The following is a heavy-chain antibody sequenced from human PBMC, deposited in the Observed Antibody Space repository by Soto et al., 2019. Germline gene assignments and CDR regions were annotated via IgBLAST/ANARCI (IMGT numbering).Heavy chain of an antibody. Sequence: VGSLRLSWAASGLTCSSYSMNWVRQATGKGLEWVSYISSSSTIYYADSVKGRFTISRDNAKNSLYLQMNSLRDEDTAVYYCARDGEQQLGPYYFDYWGQGTLVTVSS. J-gene: IGHJ4*02. D-gene: IGHD6-13*01. V-gene: IGHV3-48*02. CDR3: ARDGEQQLGPYYFDY. CDR1: GLTCSSYS. CDR2: ISSSSTI.